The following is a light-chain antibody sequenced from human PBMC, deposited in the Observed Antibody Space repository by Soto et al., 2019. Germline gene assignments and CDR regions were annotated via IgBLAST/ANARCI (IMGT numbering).Light chain of an antibody. CDR1: QSLVHSSGNTY. CDR3: MPATHFQLS. Sequence: DIVMTQTPLSSPVTLGQPASISCRSSQSLVHSSGNTYLSWLQQRPGQPPRLLIYNISSRFSGVPDRLSGSGAGTDFTLKISMVEAEDVGVYYCMPATHFQLSFGGGTKVEIK. V-gene: IGKV2-24*01. CDR2: NIS. J-gene: IGKJ4*01.